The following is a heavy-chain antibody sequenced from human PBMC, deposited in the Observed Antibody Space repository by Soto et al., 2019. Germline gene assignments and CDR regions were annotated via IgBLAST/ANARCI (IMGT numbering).Heavy chain of an antibody. CDR2: ISATGGGT. CDR3: AKDRRAGGNSAFYFDF. J-gene: IGHJ4*02. D-gene: IGHD3-16*01. V-gene: IGHV3-23*01. Sequence: PGGSLRLSCAASGFTFSDYYMSWIRQAPGKGLEWVSLISATGGGTYYADSVKGRFTISRDNSHNTLYLQVHSLTAEDTAVYYCAKDRRAGGNSAFYFDFWGQGAQVNVSS. CDR1: GFTFSDYY.